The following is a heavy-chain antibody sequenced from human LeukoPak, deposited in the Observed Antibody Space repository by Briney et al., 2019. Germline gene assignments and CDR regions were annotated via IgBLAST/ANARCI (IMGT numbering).Heavy chain of an antibody. CDR2: IYYSGST. J-gene: IGHJ4*02. CDR1: GGSISSYY. V-gene: IGHV4-39*07. CDR3: ARVVDDYVWGSYRRRFDY. Sequence: SETLSLTCTVSGGSISSYYWGWIRQPPGKGLEWIGSIYYSGSTYYNPSLKSRVTISVDTSKNQFSLKLSSVTAADTAVYYCARVVDDYVWGSYRRRFDYWGQGTLVTVSS. D-gene: IGHD3-16*02.